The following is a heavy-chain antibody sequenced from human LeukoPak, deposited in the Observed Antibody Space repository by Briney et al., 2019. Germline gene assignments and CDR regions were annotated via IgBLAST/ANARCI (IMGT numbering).Heavy chain of an antibody. CDR3: ARRHGGYDSSLDY. J-gene: IGHJ4*02. CDR2: INPNSGGT. Sequence: ASVKVSCKASGYTFTGYYMHWVRQAPGQGLAWMGWINPNSGGTNYAQKFQGRVTMTRDTSISTAYMELSRLRSDDTAVYYCARRHGGYDSSLDYWGQGTLVTVSS. D-gene: IGHD5-12*01. V-gene: IGHV1-2*02. CDR1: GYTFTGYY.